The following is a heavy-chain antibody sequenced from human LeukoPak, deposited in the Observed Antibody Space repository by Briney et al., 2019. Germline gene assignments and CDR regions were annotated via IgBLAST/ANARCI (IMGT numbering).Heavy chain of an antibody. Sequence: GGSLRLSCAHSGFTFSSYWMHWVRQAPGKGLVWVSRINSDGSSTTYADSVKGRFTISRDNAKNTLYLQMNSLRVEDTAVYYCTRGRGYSYGPLDYWGQGTLVTVYS. CDR3: TRGRGYSYGPLDY. V-gene: IGHV3-74*01. CDR1: GFTFSSYW. D-gene: IGHD5-18*01. J-gene: IGHJ4*02. CDR2: INSDGSST.